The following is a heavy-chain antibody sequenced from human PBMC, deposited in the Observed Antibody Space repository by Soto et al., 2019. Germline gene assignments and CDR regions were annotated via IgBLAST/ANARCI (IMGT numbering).Heavy chain of an antibody. J-gene: IGHJ4*02. D-gene: IGHD6-19*01. CDR2: IYQTGST. V-gene: IGHV4-4*02. CDR1: NGSISSSTW. Sequence: QVQLKESGPGLVKSSGTLSLTCAVSNGSISSSTWWSWVRQPPGKGLEWIGEIYQTGSTNYNPSLKSRVTISIDKANNHFSLRLTSMTAADMAVYYCARETFLAGTLFDYWGPGTLVIVAS. CDR3: ARETFLAGTLFDY.